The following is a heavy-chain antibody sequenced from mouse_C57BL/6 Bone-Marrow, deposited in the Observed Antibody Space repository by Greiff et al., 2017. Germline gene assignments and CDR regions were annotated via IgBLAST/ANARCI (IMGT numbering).Heavy chain of an antibody. V-gene: IGHV2-2*01. Sequence: VQLVESGPGLVQPSQSLSITCTVSGFSLTSYGVHWVRQSPGKGLEWLGVIWSGGSTDYNAAFISRLSISKDNSTSQVFFKMNSLQADDTARYYCARNSRLRPSWVAYWGQGTLVTVSA. CDR3: ARNSRLRPSWVAY. D-gene: IGHD3-2*02. CDR1: GFSLTSYG. J-gene: IGHJ3*01. CDR2: IWSGGST.